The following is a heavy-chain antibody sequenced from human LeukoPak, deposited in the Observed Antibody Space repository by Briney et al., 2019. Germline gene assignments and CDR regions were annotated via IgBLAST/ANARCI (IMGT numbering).Heavy chain of an antibody. CDR1: GSTFSNFA. D-gene: IGHD6-13*01. Sequence: SGGSLRLSCAASGSTFSNFAMMWVRQAPGTGLQWVSTITGYGATFYADSVRGRFTIFRDTSMNTLFLQMNSLGAEDTAVYYCAKGAAAGKVDWFDPWGQGTLVTVSS. CDR2: ITGYGAT. CDR3: AKGAAAGKVDWFDP. J-gene: IGHJ5*02. V-gene: IGHV3-23*01.